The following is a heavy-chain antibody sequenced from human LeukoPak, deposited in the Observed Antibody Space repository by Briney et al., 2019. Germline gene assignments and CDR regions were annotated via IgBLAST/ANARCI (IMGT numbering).Heavy chain of an antibody. D-gene: IGHD1-1*01. V-gene: IGHV3-74*01. Sequence: PGGSLRLSCAASGFTFSTYSMYWVRQAPGKGLVWVSRILSDGKTTYRADSVKGRFTVSRDNAKNTLHLQMNSLRAEDTAVYYCARGLNFAFDYWGQGTLVTVSS. CDR2: ILSDGKTT. CDR1: GFTFSTYS. J-gene: IGHJ4*02. CDR3: ARGLNFAFDY.